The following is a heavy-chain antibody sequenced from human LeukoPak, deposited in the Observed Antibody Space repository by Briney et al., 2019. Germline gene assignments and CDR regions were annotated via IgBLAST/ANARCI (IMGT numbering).Heavy chain of an antibody. CDR3: ARDGGGDIVVAFAFDI. CDR1: GFTLRSHA. Sequence: GGSLRLSCAASGFTLRSHAMSWVRQAPGKGLEWVSAISGSGGSTDYVDSVKGRFTISRDNSKNTLYLQMNSLRADDTAVYYCARDGGGDIVVAFAFDIWGQGTMVTVSS. CDR2: ISGSGGST. J-gene: IGHJ3*02. V-gene: IGHV3-23*01. D-gene: IGHD2-15*01.